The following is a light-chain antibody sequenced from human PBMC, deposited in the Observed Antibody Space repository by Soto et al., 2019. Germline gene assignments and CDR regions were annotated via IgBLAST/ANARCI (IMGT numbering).Light chain of an antibody. CDR1: QSVSSSY. J-gene: IGKJ4*01. V-gene: IGKV3-20*01. CDR2: GAS. CDR3: QQYGSSALT. Sequence: EIVSTQSPGTLSVSPGEGATLSCRASQSVSSSYLAWYQQKPGQAPRLLIYGASSRATGIPDRFSGSGSGTDFTLTISRLEPEDFAVYYCQQYGSSALTFGGGTKVDIK.